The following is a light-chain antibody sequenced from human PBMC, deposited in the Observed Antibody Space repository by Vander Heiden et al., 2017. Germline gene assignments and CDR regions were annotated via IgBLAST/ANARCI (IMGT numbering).Light chain of an antibody. Sequence: DIHSLHPPSSVSSSAGATAPTTRLAILGSSLWLAWYQQRPGNAPKLLNYAASSLQSGVPTRFSGSGSGTDFTLTINSLQPEDFATYFCQQANNFPRTFGQGTKVEIK. CDR2: AAS. CDR3: QQANNFPRT. J-gene: IGKJ2*02. CDR1: LGSSLW. V-gene: IGKV1-12*01.